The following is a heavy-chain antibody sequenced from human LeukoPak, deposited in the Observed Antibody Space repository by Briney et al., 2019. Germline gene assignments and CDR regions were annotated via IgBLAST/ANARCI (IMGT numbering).Heavy chain of an antibody. CDR2: ISYDGSNK. Sequence: GGSLRLSCAASGFTLSSYSMNWVRQAPGKGLEWVAVISYDGSNKYYADSVKGRFTISRDNSKNTLYLQMNSLRAEDTAVYYCARGQSRYFDWYLGFFDYWGQGTLVTVSS. J-gene: IGHJ4*02. D-gene: IGHD3-9*01. CDR3: ARGQSRYFDWYLGFFDY. V-gene: IGHV3-30*03. CDR1: GFTLSSYS.